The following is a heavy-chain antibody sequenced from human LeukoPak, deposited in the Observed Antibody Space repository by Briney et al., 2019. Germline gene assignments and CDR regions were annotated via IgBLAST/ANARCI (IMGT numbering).Heavy chain of an antibody. CDR1: GFSFSTYA. CDR2: ISGSGGAT. CDR3: AKDGGLWVSAHWGDS. V-gene: IGHV3-23*01. D-gene: IGHD7-27*01. Sequence: GGSLRLSCAASGFSFSTYAMSWVRQAPGKGLEWVSAISGSGGATYYADSVKGRFTVSRDNSKNTLFLQMNSLRAEDTAVYYCAKDGGLWVSAHWGDSWGRGTLVTVSS. J-gene: IGHJ4*02.